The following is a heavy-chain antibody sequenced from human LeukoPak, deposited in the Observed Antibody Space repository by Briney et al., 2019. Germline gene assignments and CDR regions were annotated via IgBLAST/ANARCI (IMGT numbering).Heavy chain of an antibody. V-gene: IGHV4-59*01. Sequence: SETLSLTCTVSVGSISSYYWSWIRQPPGKGLEWIGYIYYSGSTNYNPSLKSRVTISVDTSKNQFSLKLSSVTAADTAVYYCARSVYGGAFDIWGQGTMVTVSS. D-gene: IGHD1-14*01. CDR1: VGSISSYY. J-gene: IGHJ3*02. CDR2: IYYSGST. CDR3: ARSVYGGAFDI.